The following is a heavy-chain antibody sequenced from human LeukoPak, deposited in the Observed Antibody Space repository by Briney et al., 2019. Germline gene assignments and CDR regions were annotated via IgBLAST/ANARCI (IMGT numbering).Heavy chain of an antibody. CDR1: GGSISSYY. D-gene: IGHD3-10*01. CDR3: ARGVLYPRGPQGYYFDY. Sequence: SGTLSLTCTVSGGSISSYYWSWIRQPPGKGLEWIGYIYYSGSTNYNPSLKSRVTISVDTSKNQFSLKLSSVTAADTAVYYCARGVLYPRGPQGYYFDYWGQGTLVTVSS. J-gene: IGHJ4*02. V-gene: IGHV4-59*01. CDR2: IYYSGST.